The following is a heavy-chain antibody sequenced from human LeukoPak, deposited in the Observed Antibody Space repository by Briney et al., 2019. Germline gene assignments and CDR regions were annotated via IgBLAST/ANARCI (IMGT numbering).Heavy chain of an antibody. CDR3: ARVLGYYYGSGSPYYFDY. CDR1: GGSISANY. D-gene: IGHD3-10*01. J-gene: IGHJ4*02. CDR2: IYSSGST. Sequence: SETLSLTCTVSGGSISANYWIWMRQSAGKGLEYIGRIYSSGSTNYNPSLKSRVTMSVDTSKNQFSLKLSSVTAADTAVYYCARVLGYYYGSGSPYYFDYWGQGTLVTVSS. V-gene: IGHV4-4*07.